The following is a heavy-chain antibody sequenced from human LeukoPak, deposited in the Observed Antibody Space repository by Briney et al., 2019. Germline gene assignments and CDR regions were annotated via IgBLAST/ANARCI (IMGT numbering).Heavy chain of an antibody. J-gene: IGHJ4*02. CDR1: GGSFSGYY. CDR3: AREADCSGGSCYY. D-gene: IGHD2-15*01. Sequence: SETLSLTCAVYGGSFSGYYWSWIRQPPGKGLEWIGEINHSGSTNYNPSLKSRVTISVDTSKNQIPLMLSSMTAADTAVYYCAREADCSGGSCYYWVQGSLATVSS. V-gene: IGHV4-34*01. CDR2: INHSGST.